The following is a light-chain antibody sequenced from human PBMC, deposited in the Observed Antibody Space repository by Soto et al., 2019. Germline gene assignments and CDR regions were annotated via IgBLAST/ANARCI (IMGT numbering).Light chain of an antibody. V-gene: IGLV2-23*02. CDR1: SSDVGTFNL. J-gene: IGLJ1*01. Sequence: QSVLTQVASVSGSPGQSITIPCTGTSSDVGTFNLVSWYQQHPGKAPRLMNEVIKRPSGVSNRLSGSKSGNTASLTISGLQAEDEADYYCCSYEGSSVYVFETGTKVTVL. CDR2: EVI. CDR3: CSYEGSSVYV.